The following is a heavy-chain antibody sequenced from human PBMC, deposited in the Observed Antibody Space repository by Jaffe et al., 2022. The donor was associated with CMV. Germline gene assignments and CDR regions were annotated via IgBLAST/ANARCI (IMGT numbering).Heavy chain of an antibody. CDR2: IYYSGST. J-gene: IGHJ4*02. CDR1: GGSISSSSYY. Sequence: QLQLQESGPGLVKPSETLSLTCTVSGGSISSSSYYWGWIRQPPGKGLEWIGSIYYSGSTYYNPSLKSRVTISVDTSKNQFSLKLSSVTAADTAVYYCARRGVVVAASDFDYWGQGTLVTVSS. CDR3: ARRGVVVAASDFDY. D-gene: IGHD2-15*01. V-gene: IGHV4-39*01.